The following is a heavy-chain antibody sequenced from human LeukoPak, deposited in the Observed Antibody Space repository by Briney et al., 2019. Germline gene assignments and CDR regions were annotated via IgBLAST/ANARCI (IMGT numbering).Heavy chain of an antibody. CDR1: GFTFSSYG. D-gene: IGHD4-23*01. CDR2: IWYDGSNK. V-gene: IGHV3-33*01. CDR3: ARDWDHGGNNPFDY. Sequence: GGSLRLSCAASGFTFSSYGMHWVRQAPGKGLEWVAVIWYDGSNKYYADSVKGRFTISRDNSKNTLYLQMNSLRAEDTAVYYCARDWDHGGNNPFDYWGQGTLVTVSP. J-gene: IGHJ4*02.